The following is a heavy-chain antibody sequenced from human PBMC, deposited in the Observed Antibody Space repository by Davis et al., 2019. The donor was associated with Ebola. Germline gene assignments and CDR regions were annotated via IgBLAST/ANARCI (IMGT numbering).Heavy chain of an antibody. Sequence: GESLKISCAASGFTFSTYAMSWVRQAPGKGLEWVSAFSYSGGSTSYADSVKGRFTISRDNSKNTLYLQMNSLRAEDTAVYYCAKAVWGSLDAFDIWGQGTMVTVSS. V-gene: IGHV3-23*01. D-gene: IGHD7-27*01. CDR2: FSYSGGST. CDR1: GFTFSTYA. J-gene: IGHJ3*02. CDR3: AKAVWGSLDAFDI.